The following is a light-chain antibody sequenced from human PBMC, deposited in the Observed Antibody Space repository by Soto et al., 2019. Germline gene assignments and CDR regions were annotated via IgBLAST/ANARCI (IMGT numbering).Light chain of an antibody. J-gene: IGKJ1*01. CDR3: QQYGSSPWT. Sequence: EIVFTQSPGALSLSPGEIATLSCRASQSVSSSYLAWYQQKPGQAPRLLIYDATNRATGIPDRFSGSGSGTDFTLTISRLEPEDFAVYYCQQYGSSPWTFGQGTKVDIK. CDR1: QSVSSSY. CDR2: DAT. V-gene: IGKV3-20*01.